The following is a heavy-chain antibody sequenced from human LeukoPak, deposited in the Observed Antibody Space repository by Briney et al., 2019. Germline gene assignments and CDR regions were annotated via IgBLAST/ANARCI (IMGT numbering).Heavy chain of an antibody. CDR1: GFTFSSYW. CDR3: ARGPYTSGVYRLDY. V-gene: IGHV3-74*01. D-gene: IGHD6-19*01. J-gene: IGHJ4*02. CDR2: IKTDGTTT. Sequence: GGSLRLSXAASGFTFSSYWMHWVRQAPGEGLVWVSRIKTDGTTTNYADSVKGRFTVSRDNAKNTLYLQMNSLGAEDTAVYYCARGPYTSGVYRLDYWGQGTLVTVSS.